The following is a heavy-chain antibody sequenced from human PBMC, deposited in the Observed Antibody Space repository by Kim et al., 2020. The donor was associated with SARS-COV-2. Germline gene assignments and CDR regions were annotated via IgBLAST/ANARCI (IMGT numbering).Heavy chain of an antibody. Sequence: GGSLRLSCVASGFTFSSYAMHWVRQAPGKGLEWVAAIFYAGSNKYYADSVKGRFIISRDNSKNTLYLQMNSLRAEDTAVYYCARGTYDVWSGYYKLLGHYYGMDFWGQGTTVTVSS. V-gene: IGHV3-30-3*01. D-gene: IGHD3-3*01. CDR1: GFTFSSYA. J-gene: IGHJ6*01. CDR2: IFYAGSNK. CDR3: ARGTYDVWSGYYKLLGHYYGMDF.